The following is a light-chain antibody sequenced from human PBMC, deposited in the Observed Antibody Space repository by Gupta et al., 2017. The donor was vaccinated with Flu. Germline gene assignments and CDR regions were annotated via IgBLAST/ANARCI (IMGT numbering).Light chain of an antibody. CDR1: QSVSSSY. CDR3: QQYGSSPGT. CDR2: GAS. V-gene: IGKV3-20*01. J-gene: IGKJ2*01. Sequence: EIVLTQSPGTLSLSPGERATLSCRASQSVSSSYLAWYQQKPGQAPKFLIYGASSRATGIPYRFSGSGSGTDFSLTISRLEPEDFAVYYCQQYGSSPGTFGQGTKLEIK.